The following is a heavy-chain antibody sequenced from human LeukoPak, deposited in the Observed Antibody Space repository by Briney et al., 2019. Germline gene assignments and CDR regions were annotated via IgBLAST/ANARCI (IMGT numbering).Heavy chain of an antibody. J-gene: IGHJ4*02. CDR2: VNLQGST. CDR3: AREGGPYRPLDY. V-gene: IGHV4-4*02. CDR1: GGSITNTNY. Sequence: TSGTPSLTCGVSGGSITNTNYWTWVRQPPGKGLEWIGEVNLQGSTNYNPSLMGRVAISVDTSENHISLQLTSVTAADTAVYYCAREGGPYRPLDYSGQGTLVTVSS.